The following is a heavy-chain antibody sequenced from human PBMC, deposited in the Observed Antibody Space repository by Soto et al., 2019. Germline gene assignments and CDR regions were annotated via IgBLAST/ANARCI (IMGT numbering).Heavy chain of an antibody. CDR1: GGTFSSYA. CDR3: ARDLLTYYYDSRLGFDP. CDR2: IIPIFGTA. J-gene: IGHJ5*02. Sequence: QVQLVQSGAEVKKPGSSVKVSCKASGGTFSSYAISWVRQAPGQGLEWMGGIIPIFGTANYAQKFQGRVTITADKSTSTDYMELSSLRSEDTAVYYCARDLLTYYYDSRLGFDPWGQGTLVTVSS. D-gene: IGHD3-22*01. V-gene: IGHV1-69*06.